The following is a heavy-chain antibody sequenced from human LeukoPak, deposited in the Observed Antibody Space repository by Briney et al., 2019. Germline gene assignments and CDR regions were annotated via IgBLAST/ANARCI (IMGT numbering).Heavy chain of an antibody. CDR3: ARDYYDSSGQNWFDP. CDR2: IYSGGRT. J-gene: IGHJ5*02. V-gene: IGHV3-53*01. D-gene: IGHD3-22*01. CDR1: GFTVSSNY. Sequence: PGGSLRLSCAASGFTVSSNYMSWVRQAPGKGLEWVSVIYSGGRTYYADSVKGRFTISRDNSKNTLYLQMNSLRAEDTAVYYCARDYYDSSGQNWFDPWGQGTLVTVSS.